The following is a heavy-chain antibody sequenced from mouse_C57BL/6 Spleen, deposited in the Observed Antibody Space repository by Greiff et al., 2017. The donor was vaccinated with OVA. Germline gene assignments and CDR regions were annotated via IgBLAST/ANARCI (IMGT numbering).Heavy chain of an antibody. CDR1: GFTFSDYY. Sequence: EVQLMESEGGLVQPGSSMKLSCTASGFTFSDYYMAWVRQVPEKGLEWVANINYDGSSTYYLDSLKSRFIISRDNAKNILYLQMSSLKSEDTATYDGARESLYYSGSSDWYIDVWGTGTTVTVSS. V-gene: IGHV5-16*01. J-gene: IGHJ1*03. D-gene: IGHD1-1*01. CDR2: INYDGSST. CDR3: ARESLYYSGSSDWYIDV.